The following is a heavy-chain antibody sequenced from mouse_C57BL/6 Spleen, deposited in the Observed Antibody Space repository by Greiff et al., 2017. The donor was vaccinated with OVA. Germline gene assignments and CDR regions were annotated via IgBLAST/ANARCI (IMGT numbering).Heavy chain of an antibody. J-gene: IGHJ2*01. CDR3: ARLDYDYDRDY. Sequence: QVQLQQSGPELVKPGASVKISCKASGYAFSSSWMNWVKQRPGKGLEWIGRIYPGDGDTNYNGKFKGKTTLTADKSSSTAYMQLSSLTSEDSAVYCCARLDYDYDRDYWGHGTTLTVSS. V-gene: IGHV1-82*01. CDR2: IYPGDGDT. D-gene: IGHD2-4*01. CDR1: GYAFSSSW.